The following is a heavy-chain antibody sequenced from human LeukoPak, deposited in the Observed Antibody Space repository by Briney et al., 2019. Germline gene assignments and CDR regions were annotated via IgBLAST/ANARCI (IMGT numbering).Heavy chain of an antibody. CDR3: ARDYGDLVGDYYYYYGMDV. V-gene: IGHV1-69*04. CDR2: IIPILGIA. J-gene: IGHJ6*02. D-gene: IGHD4-17*01. CDR1: GGTFSSYA. Sequence: SVKVSCKASGGTFSSYAISWVRQAPGQGLEWMVRIIPILGIANYAQKFQGRVTITADKSTSTAYMELSSLRSEDTAVYYCARDYGDLVGDYYYYYGMDVWGQGTTVTVSS.